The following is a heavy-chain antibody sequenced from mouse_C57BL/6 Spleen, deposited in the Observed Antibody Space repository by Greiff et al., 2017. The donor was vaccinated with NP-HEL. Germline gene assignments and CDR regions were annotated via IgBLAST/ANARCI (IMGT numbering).Heavy chain of an antibody. CDR2: IYPGSGST. V-gene: IGHV1-53*01. Sequence: QVQLQQPGTELVKPGASVKLSCKASGYTFTSYWMHWVKQRPGQGLEWIGNIYPGSGSTNYNEKFKSKATLTVDTSSSTAYMQLSSLTSEDSAVYYCARSGYYGSSPFAYWGQGTLVTVSA. J-gene: IGHJ3*01. CDR3: ARSGYYGSSPFAY. D-gene: IGHD1-1*01. CDR1: GYTFTSYW.